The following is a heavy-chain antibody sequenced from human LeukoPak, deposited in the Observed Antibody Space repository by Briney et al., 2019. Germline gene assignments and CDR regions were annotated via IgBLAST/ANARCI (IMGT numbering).Heavy chain of an antibody. Sequence: ASVKVSCKASGYDFIDYYMHWVRQAPGQGPEWMGWINPKSGGTNYAQKFHGRVTITRDMSISTAYMELSRLGSDDTAVYYCARVPVRDESNAYDAFAIWGQGTMVTVSS. D-gene: IGHD3-10*02. CDR3: ARVPVRDESNAYDAFAI. CDR1: GYDFIDYY. CDR2: INPKSGGT. V-gene: IGHV1-2*02. J-gene: IGHJ3*02.